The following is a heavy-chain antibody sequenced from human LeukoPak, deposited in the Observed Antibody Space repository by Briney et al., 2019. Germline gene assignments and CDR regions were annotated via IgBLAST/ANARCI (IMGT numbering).Heavy chain of an antibody. CDR1: GGSISTYY. J-gene: IGHJ6*03. D-gene: IGHD3-10*01. CDR2: IYYSGST. V-gene: IGHV4-59*01. CDR3: ARVSWFGELLSCDYYMDV. Sequence: SETLSLTCTVSGGSISTYYWSWIRQPPGKGLEWIGYIYYSGSTNYNPSLKSRVTISLDTSKNQFSLKLSSVTAADTAVYYCARVSWFGELLSCDYYMDVWGKGTTVTISS.